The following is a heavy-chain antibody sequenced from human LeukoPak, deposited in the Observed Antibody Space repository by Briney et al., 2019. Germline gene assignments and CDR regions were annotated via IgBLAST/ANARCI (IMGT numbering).Heavy chain of an antibody. CDR3: ASYSSSLEYFHP. CDR1: GGSIRGYF. Sequence: SETLSLTYTVSGGSIRGYFWSWIRQPPGKGLEWIAYINYSGSTNYNPSLKSRVAISVDTSKNQFSLKLSSVTAADTAVYYCASYSSSLEYFHPWGQGTLVTVSS. V-gene: IGHV4-59*01. D-gene: IGHD6-13*01. J-gene: IGHJ1*01. CDR2: INYSGST.